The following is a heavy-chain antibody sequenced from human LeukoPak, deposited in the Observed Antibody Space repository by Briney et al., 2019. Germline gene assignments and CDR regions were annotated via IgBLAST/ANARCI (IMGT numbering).Heavy chain of an antibody. Sequence: PSETLSLTCSVSGASITGYRWSWIRQSAVKGLEWLGRLSINCDTTYNPSVSSRVTISRDTSKSQFSLSLKSVTVADTGVYYCVRENQILFYGAVIDHWGQGTLVAVSP. J-gene: IGHJ4*02. CDR1: GASITGYR. V-gene: IGHV4-4*07. D-gene: IGHD3-3*01. CDR3: VRENQILFYGAVIDH. CDR2: LSINCDT.